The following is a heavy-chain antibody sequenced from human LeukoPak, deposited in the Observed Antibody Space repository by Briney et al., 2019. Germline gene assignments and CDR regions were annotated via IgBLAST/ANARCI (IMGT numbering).Heavy chain of an antibody. CDR3: ARDGRPKESSGRHYYY. V-gene: IGHV3-66*01. D-gene: IGHD3-22*01. J-gene: IGHJ4*02. CDR1: GFTVSSNY. Sequence: GGSLRLSCAASGFTVSSNYMSWVRQAPGKGLEWVSVIYSGGSTYYADSVKGRFTISRDNSKNTLYLQMNSLRAEDTAVYYCARDGRPKESSGRHYYYWGQGTLVTVSS. CDR2: IYSGGST.